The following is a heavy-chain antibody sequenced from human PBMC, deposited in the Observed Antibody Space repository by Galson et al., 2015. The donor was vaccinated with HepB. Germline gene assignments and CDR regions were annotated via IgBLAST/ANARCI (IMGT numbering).Heavy chain of an antibody. CDR1: GFTFSSYA. CDR2: ISYDGSNK. CDR3: ARASPPEVLVRGVIMGAFDI. Sequence: SLRLSCAASGFTFSSYAMHWVRQAPGKGLEWVAVISYDGSNKYYADSVKGRFTISRDNSKNTLYLQMNSLRAEDTAVYYCARASPPEVLVRGVIMGAFDIWGQGTMVTVSS. V-gene: IGHV3-30-3*01. J-gene: IGHJ3*02. D-gene: IGHD3-10*01.